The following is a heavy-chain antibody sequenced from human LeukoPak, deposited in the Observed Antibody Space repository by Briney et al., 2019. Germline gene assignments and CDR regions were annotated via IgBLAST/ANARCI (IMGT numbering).Heavy chain of an antibody. V-gene: IGHV4-39*07. Sequence: NASEALSPTCTVSGGSISSSSYYWGWIRQPPGKGLEWIGSIYYSGSTYYNPSLKSRVTISVDTSKNQFSLKLSSVTAADTAVYYCAKYNLFGGGGPLTAYFDYWGQGAPVTVSS. CDR2: IYYSGST. J-gene: IGHJ4*02. D-gene: IGHD3-16*01. CDR3: AKYNLFGGGGPLTAYFDY. CDR1: GGSISSSSYY.